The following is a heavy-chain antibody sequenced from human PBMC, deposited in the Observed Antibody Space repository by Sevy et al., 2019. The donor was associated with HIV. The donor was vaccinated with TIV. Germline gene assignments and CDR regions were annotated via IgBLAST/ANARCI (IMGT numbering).Heavy chain of an antibody. CDR2: ISYDGSNK. D-gene: IGHD3-22*01. CDR1: GFTFSSYG. CDR3: ARETISSGYYGYFDY. Sequence: GGSLRLSCAASGFTFSSYGMHWVRQAPGKGLEWVAVISYDGSNKYYADSVKGRFTISRDNSKNTLYLQMNSLRAEDTAVYYCARETISSGYYGYFDYWGQGTLVTVSS. J-gene: IGHJ4*02. V-gene: IGHV3-30-3*01.